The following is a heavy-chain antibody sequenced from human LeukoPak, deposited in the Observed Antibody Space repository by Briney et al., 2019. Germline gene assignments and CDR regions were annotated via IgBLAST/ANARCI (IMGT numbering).Heavy chain of an antibody. CDR3: ARGTARVTRATFDI. Sequence: SETLSLICTVSGGSVSSGSYYWRWIRRPAGKGVEWIGRIYTSGSTNYNPSLKSRVPISVDTSHNLFSLKLTSVTAADTAVFYWARGTARVTRATFDIWGKGTMVTVSS. V-gene: IGHV4-61*02. CDR1: GGSVSSGSYY. CDR2: IYTSGST. D-gene: IGHD5-18*01. J-gene: IGHJ3*02.